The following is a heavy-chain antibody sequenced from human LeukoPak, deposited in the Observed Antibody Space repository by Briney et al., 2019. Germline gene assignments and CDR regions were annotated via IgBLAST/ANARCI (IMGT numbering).Heavy chain of an antibody. CDR1: GFTFSSYG. CDR2: VAYDGSNE. J-gene: IGHJ4*02. D-gene: IGHD3-3*01. V-gene: IGHV3-30*04. Sequence: PGRSLRLSCQVSGFTFSSYGMNWVRQAPGKGLDWVASVAYDGSNENYAESVKGRFTISRDNSKNMLYLQMNSLRAEDTAVYFCARPSGSVTIFRVVDYFDYWGPGTLVTVSS. CDR3: ARPSGSVTIFRVVDYFDY.